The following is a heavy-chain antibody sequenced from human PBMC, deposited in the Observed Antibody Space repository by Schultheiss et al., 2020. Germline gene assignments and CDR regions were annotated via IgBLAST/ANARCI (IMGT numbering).Heavy chain of an antibody. V-gene: IGHV4-34*12. Sequence: SETLSLTCAVYGGSFSGYYWSWIRQPPGKGLEWIGNIFYNGSTYYNPSLKSRVTISVDTSKNQFSLKLSSVTAADTAVYYCARTPLYSSGWSALDYWGQGTLVTVSS. CDR3: ARTPLYSSGWSALDY. CDR2: IFYNGST. J-gene: IGHJ4*02. CDR1: GGSFSGYY. D-gene: IGHD6-19*01.